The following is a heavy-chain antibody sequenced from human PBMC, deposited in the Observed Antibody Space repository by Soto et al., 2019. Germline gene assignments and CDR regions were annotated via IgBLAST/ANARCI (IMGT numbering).Heavy chain of an antibody. CDR2: INHSGST. D-gene: IGHD7-27*01. CDR3: AKALTPTKLGPYDAFDI. CDR1: GGSFSGYY. J-gene: IGHJ3*02. Sequence: SETLSLTCAVYGGSFSGYYWSWIRQPPGKGLEWIGEINHSGSTNYNPSLKSRVTISVDTSKNQFSLKLSSVTAADTAVYYCAKALTPTKLGPYDAFDIWGQGTMVTVSS. V-gene: IGHV4-34*01.